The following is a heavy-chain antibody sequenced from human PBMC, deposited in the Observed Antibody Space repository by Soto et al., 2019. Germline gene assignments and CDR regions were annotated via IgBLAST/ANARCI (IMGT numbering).Heavy chain of an antibody. Sequence: EVQLLESGGGLVQPGGSLRLSCVASGFTFTYYAMSWVRQAPGKGLEWVSSTTGSGGTTYYADSVKGRFTMSRDNSKNALYLQLHSLRVEDTAGYYCAPIVVISATGIDYWGQGTLVTVSA. J-gene: IGHJ4*02. CDR2: TTGSGGTT. D-gene: IGHD2-15*01. CDR3: APIVVISATGIDY. V-gene: IGHV3-23*01. CDR1: GFTFTYYA.